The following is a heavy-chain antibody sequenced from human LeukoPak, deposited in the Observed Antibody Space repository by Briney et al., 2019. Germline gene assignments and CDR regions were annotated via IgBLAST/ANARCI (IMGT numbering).Heavy chain of an antibody. CDR1: GGTFSSYA. CDR2: IIPIFGTA. Sequence: GASVKVSCKASGGTFSSYAISWVRQAPGRGLELMGGIIPIFGTANYAQKFQGRVTITADESTSTAYMELSSLRSEDTAVYYCARELEKLLWFGEFDDAFDIWGQGTMVTVSS. D-gene: IGHD3-10*01. CDR3: ARELEKLLWFGEFDDAFDI. V-gene: IGHV1-69*01. J-gene: IGHJ3*02.